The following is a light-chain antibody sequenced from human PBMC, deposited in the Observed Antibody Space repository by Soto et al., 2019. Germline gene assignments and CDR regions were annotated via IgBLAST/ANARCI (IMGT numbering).Light chain of an antibody. J-gene: IGKJ1*01. V-gene: IGKV1-9*01. Sequence: EIHLTHSPAFLSASVGDRVTITCRASQGISSYLALSQQKPGKAPNLLIYAASTLQSCVPSRFSGSRSGPDFTLTISTLQPEDFATYYCLLDFSYFWAFGQGTKVDI. CDR2: AAS. CDR1: QGISSY. CDR3: LLDFSYFWA.